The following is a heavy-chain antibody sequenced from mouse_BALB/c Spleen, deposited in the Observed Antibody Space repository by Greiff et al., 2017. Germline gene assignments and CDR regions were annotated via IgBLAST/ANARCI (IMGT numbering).Heavy chain of an antibody. Sequence: EVHLVESGGGLVQPGGSRKLSCAASGFTFSSFGMHWVRQAPEKGLEWVAYISSCSSTIYYADTVKGRFTISRDNPKNTLFLQMNSLRSEDTAMYYCARGDIDWYFDVWGAGTTVTVSA. CDR3: ARGDIDWYFDV. J-gene: IGHJ1*01. D-gene: IGHD3-3*01. CDR2: ISSCSSTI. CDR1: GFTFSSFG. V-gene: IGHV5-17*02.